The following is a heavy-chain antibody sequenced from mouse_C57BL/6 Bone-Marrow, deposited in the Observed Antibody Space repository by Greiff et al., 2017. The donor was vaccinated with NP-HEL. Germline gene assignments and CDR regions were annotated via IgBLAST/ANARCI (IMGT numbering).Heavy chain of an antibody. V-gene: IGHV1-18*01. CDR2: INPNNGGT. D-gene: IGHD1-1*01. CDR3: ARSSYYYYGSSPFAY. Sequence: VQLQQSGPELVKPGASVKIPCKASGYTFTDYNMDWVKQSHGKSLEWIGDINPNNGGTIYNQKFKGKATLTVDKSSSTAYMELRSLTSEDTAVYYCARSSYYYYGSSPFAYWGQGTLVTVSA. J-gene: IGHJ3*01. CDR1: GYTFTDYN.